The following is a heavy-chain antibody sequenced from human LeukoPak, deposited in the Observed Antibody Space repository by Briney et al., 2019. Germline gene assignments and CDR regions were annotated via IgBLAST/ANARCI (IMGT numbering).Heavy chain of an antibody. J-gene: IGHJ3*02. D-gene: IGHD6-19*01. Sequence: PGGSLRLSCAASGFTFSSYSMNWVRQAPGKGLEWVSSISSSSSYIYYADSVKGRFTISRDNAKNSLYLQMNSLRAEDTAVYYCARDLSRLVHAFDIWGQGTMVTVSS. CDR3: ARDLSRLVHAFDI. CDR1: GFTFSSYS. CDR2: ISSSSSYI. V-gene: IGHV3-21*01.